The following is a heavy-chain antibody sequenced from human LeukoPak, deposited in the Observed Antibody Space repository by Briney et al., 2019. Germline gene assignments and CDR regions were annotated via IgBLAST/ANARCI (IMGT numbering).Heavy chain of an antibody. CDR1: GGSFSGYY. D-gene: IGHD6-19*01. CDR3: ARGLVAVAGTAYYYMDV. V-gene: IGHV4-34*01. CDR2: INHSGST. J-gene: IGHJ6*03. Sequence: SETLSLTCAVYGGSFSGYYWSWIRQPPGKGLEWIGEINHSGSTNYNPSLKSRVTISVDTSKNQFSLKLSSVTAADTAVYYCARGLVAVAGTAYYYMDVWGKGTTVTVSS.